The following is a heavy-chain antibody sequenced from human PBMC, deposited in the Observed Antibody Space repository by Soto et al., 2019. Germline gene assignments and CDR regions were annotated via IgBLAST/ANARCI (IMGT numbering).Heavy chain of an antibody. Sequence: QVQLVQSGAEVKKPGSSVKVSCKASRGTFSSYSINWVRQAPGQGLEWMGEIIPIFGTANYAQKSQGRVTITADESTSTAYMELSSLRSEDTAVYFCARDGGRHSGGIDSWGQGTLVTVSS. CDR1: RGTFSSYS. V-gene: IGHV1-69*01. CDR2: IIPIFGTA. J-gene: IGHJ4*02. D-gene: IGHD1-26*01. CDR3: ARDGGRHSGGIDS.